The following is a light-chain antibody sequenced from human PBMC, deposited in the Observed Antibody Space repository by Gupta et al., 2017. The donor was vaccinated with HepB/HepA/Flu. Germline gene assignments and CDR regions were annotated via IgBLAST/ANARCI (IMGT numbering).Light chain of an antibody. CDR1: QSLGDS. CDR3: QQYKNWPLT. V-gene: IGKV3-15*01. J-gene: IGKJ4*01. Sequence: EIVMTQSPAPLSVSPGERATLSCRASQSLGDSLGWYQQKPGQAPRLLIYGASTRATGIPARFSGSGSGTEFTLTISSLQSEDFAVYYCQQYKNWPLTFGGGTKVESK. CDR2: GAS.